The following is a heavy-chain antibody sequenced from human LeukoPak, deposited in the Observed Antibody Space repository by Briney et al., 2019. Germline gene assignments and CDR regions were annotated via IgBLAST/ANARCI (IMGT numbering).Heavy chain of an antibody. CDR1: GGSISSYY. D-gene: IGHD3-3*01. CDR2: INHSGST. J-gene: IGHJ4*02. Sequence: SETLSLTCTVSGGSISSYYWSWIRQPPGKGLEWIGEINHSGSTNYNPSLKSRVTISVDTSKNQFSLKLSSVTAADTAVYYCARATHYDFWSGYYPFDYWGQGTLATVSS. CDR3: ARATHYDFWSGYYPFDY. V-gene: IGHV4-34*01.